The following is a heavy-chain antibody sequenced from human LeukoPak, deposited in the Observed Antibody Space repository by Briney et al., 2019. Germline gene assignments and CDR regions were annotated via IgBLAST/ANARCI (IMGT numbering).Heavy chain of an antibody. CDR3: ARANPDYGSGSDVYYYYYYGMDV. CDR2: IIPIFGTA. D-gene: IGHD3-10*01. Sequence: GASVKVSCRASGGTFSSYAISWVRQAPGQGLEWMGGIIPIFGTANYAQKFQGGVTITADESTSTAYMELSSLRSEDTAVYYCARANPDYGSGSDVYYYYYYGMDVWGQGTTVTVSS. J-gene: IGHJ6*02. CDR1: GGTFSSYA. V-gene: IGHV1-69*13.